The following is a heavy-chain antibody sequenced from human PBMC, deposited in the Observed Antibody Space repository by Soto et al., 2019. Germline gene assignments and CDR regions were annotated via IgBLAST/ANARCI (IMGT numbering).Heavy chain of an antibody. J-gene: IGHJ3*01. V-gene: IGHV4-4*02. CDR1: HFSVTDNKY. Sequence: QVQLQESGPGLVKPSGTLSLTCTVSHFSVTDNKYWSWVRQSPGKPLEGIGEIYHSGTTYYNPSLSSRFSMSMDKSKNQISLILTSVTAADTAVYYCARDSRYCTDSGCSIMRDAFDVWGQGTLVTVSS. CDR3: ARDSRYCTDSGCSIMRDAFDV. CDR2: IYHSGTT. D-gene: IGHD2-15*01.